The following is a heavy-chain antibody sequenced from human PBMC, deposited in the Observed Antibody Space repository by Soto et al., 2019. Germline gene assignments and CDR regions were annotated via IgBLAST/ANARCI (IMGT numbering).Heavy chain of an antibody. CDR1: GFTFSSYA. CDR3: AKDSGMTRPEFDP. CDR2: ISGSGGST. V-gene: IGHV3-23*01. J-gene: IGHJ5*02. D-gene: IGHD3-10*01. Sequence: DVQLLESGGGLVQPGGSLRLSCAASGFTFSSYAMSWVRQAPGKGLVWVSAISGSGGSTYFPDSVKGRFTISRDNSKNTIYLQMNSLRAEDTAVYYCAKDSGMTRPEFDPWGQGTLVTVSS.